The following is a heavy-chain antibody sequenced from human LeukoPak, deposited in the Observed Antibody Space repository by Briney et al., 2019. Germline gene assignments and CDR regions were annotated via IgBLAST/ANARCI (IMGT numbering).Heavy chain of an antibody. CDR3: ARGLAEMAALNYYMDV. D-gene: IGHD5-24*01. CDR2: TYYRSKWYN. V-gene: IGHV6-1*01. Sequence: SQTLSLTCAISGDSVSSNSAAWNWIRQSPSRGLEWLGRTYYRSKWYNDYAVSVKSRITINPDTSKNQFSLQLNSVTPEDTAVYFCARGLAEMAALNYYMDVWGKGTTVTVSS. J-gene: IGHJ6*03. CDR1: GDSVSSNSAA.